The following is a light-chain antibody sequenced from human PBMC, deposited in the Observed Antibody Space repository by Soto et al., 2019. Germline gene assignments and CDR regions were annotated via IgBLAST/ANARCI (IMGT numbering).Light chain of an antibody. CDR1: QSISSW. J-gene: IGKJ4*01. V-gene: IGKV1-5*01. CDR3: SQYNSPT. Sequence: DIQMTQSPSTLSASVGDRVTITCRASQSISSWLAWYQQKPGKAPKLLIYDASSLEIGDTSRFSGSGSGTEFTLTISSLQPDAFDSYYCSQYNSPTFGGGTKVEIK. CDR2: DAS.